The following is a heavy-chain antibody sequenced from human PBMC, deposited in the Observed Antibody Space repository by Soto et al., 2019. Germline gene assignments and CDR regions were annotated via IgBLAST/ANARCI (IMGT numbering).Heavy chain of an antibody. Sequence: QVQLQESGPGLVKPSETLSLTCTVSGGSISSYYWSWIRQPPGKGLEWIGYIHYSGSTNYNPSLKSRVTIAVDTSKNQFSLELSSVTAADTAVYYCASHRDVYNYWFDPWGQGTLVTVSS. CDR1: GGSISSYY. J-gene: IGHJ5*02. V-gene: IGHV4-59*01. CDR2: IHYSGST. CDR3: ASHRDVYNYWFDP. D-gene: IGHD1-1*01.